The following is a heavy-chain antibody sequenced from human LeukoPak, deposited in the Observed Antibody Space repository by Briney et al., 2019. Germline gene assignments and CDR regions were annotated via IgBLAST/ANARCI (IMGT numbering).Heavy chain of an antibody. D-gene: IGHD6-19*01. J-gene: IGHJ4*02. V-gene: IGHV4-61*02. CDR2: IYTSGTT. CDR3: ARARRQWLVGAHIRGDNPPYHYDY. Sequence: SETLSLTCAVSGRSISSGSYEWSWIRQPAGKGLEWIGRIYTSGTTKYHPSLNSRVIISLDTSKNQFSLKLSSVTAADTAVYYCARARRQWLVGAHIRGDNPPYHYDYWGQGILVTVSS. CDR1: GRSISSGSYE.